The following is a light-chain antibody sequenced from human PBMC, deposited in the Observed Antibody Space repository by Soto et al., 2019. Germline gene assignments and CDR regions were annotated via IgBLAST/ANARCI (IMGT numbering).Light chain of an antibody. CDR2: DVS. J-gene: IGLJ2*01. V-gene: IGLV2-11*01. CDR3: CSYAGSYTLV. CDR1: SSDVGGYNS. Sequence: QSVLTQPRSVSGSPGQSVTISCTGTSSDVGGYNSVSWYQQHPGKAPKLMMYDVSKRPSGVPDRFSGSKSGNTASLTISGLQAEEEADYYCCSYAGSYTLVFGGGTKLTVL.